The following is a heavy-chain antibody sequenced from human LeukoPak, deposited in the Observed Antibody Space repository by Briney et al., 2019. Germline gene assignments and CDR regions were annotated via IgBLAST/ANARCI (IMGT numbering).Heavy chain of an antibody. J-gene: IGHJ3*02. Sequence: GGSLRLSCAASGFTFSDYYMSWIRQAPGKGLEWVSYISSSGSTIYYADSVKGRFTISRDNAKNSLYLQMNSLRAEDTAVYYCARWGDHGTRDAFDIWGQGTMVTVSP. CDR3: ARWGDHGTRDAFDI. CDR1: GFTFSDYY. V-gene: IGHV3-11*04. D-gene: IGHD1-7*01. CDR2: ISSSGSTI.